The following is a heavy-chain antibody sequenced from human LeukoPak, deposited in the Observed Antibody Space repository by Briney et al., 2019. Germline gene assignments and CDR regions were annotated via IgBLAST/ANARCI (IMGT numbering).Heavy chain of an antibody. CDR3: ARDHHDSSGYLDY. Sequence: GGSLRLSCAASGFTFSSYGMHWVRQAPGKGLEWVAVIWYDGSNKYYADSVKGRFTISRDNSKNTLYLQMNSLRAEDTAVYYCARDHHDSSGYLDYWGQGTLVTVSS. CDR1: GFTFSSYG. J-gene: IGHJ4*02. CDR2: IWYDGSNK. D-gene: IGHD3-22*01. V-gene: IGHV3-33*01.